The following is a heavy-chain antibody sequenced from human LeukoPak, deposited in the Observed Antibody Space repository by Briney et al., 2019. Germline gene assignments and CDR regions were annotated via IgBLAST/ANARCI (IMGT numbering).Heavy chain of an antibody. CDR1: GFTFSKSW. J-gene: IGHJ4*02. CDR3: AKTGERDY. Sequence: PGGSLRLSCTASGFTFSKSWMSWVRQAPGKEPEWVVNIKEDGSEKYYVDSVKGRFTISRDNDQNTLYLQMNSLRGEDTAIYYCAKTGERDYWGQGTLVTVSS. D-gene: IGHD7-27*01. V-gene: IGHV3-7*01. CDR2: IKEDGSEK.